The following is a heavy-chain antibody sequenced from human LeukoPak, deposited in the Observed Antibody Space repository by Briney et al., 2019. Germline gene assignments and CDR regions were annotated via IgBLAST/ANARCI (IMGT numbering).Heavy chain of an antibody. J-gene: IGHJ3*02. CDR1: GGTFSSYA. CDR2: IIPIFGTA. Sequence: SVKVSCKASGGTFSSYAICWVRQAPGQGLEWMGRIIPIFGTANYAQKFQGRVTITTDGSTSTAYMELSSLRSEDTAVYYCASLSPDTVMVTFPYAFDIWGQGTMVTVSS. CDR3: ASLSPDTVMVTFPYAFDI. V-gene: IGHV1-69*05. D-gene: IGHD5-18*01.